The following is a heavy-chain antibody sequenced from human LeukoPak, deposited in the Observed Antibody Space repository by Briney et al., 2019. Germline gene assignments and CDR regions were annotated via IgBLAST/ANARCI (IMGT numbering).Heavy chain of an antibody. Sequence: LPGRSLRLSCAASGFTFSSYAMHWVRQAPGKGLEWVAVISYDGSNKYYADSVKGRFTISRDNSKNTLYLQMNSLRAEDTAVYYCARDQAAAELDYWGQGTLVTVSS. CDR2: ISYDGSNK. V-gene: IGHV3-30-3*01. J-gene: IGHJ4*02. D-gene: IGHD6-13*01. CDR3: ARDQAAAELDY. CDR1: GFTFSSYA.